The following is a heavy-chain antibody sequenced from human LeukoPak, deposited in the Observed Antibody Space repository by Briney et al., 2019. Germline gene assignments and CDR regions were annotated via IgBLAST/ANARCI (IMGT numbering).Heavy chain of an antibody. Sequence: GGSLRLSCAASGFTLSSYTMHWVRQAPGKGLGWVANIKQDGSEKYYVDSVKGRFTISRDNAKNSLYLQMNSLRAEDTAVYYCARDDCSSTSCYYYYYYYMDVWGKGTTVTVSS. CDR2: IKQDGSEK. CDR1: GFTLSSYT. D-gene: IGHD2-2*01. V-gene: IGHV3-7*01. CDR3: ARDDCSSTSCYYYYYYYMDV. J-gene: IGHJ6*03.